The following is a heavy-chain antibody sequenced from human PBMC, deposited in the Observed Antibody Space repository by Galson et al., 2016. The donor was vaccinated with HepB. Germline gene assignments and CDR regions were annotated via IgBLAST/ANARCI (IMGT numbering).Heavy chain of an antibody. J-gene: IGHJ4*02. CDR2: IYYSGRT. CDR3: AIASPAFDF. Sequence: ETLSLTCTVSGGSISRSTYYWGWVRQPPGKGLEWIGSIYYSGRTYYNPSLKSRVTISVDTSKKQFSLKVSSVTAGDTAVYYCAIASPAFDFWGQETLVTVSA. D-gene: IGHD3-3*02. V-gene: IGHV4-39*01. CDR1: GGSISRSTYY.